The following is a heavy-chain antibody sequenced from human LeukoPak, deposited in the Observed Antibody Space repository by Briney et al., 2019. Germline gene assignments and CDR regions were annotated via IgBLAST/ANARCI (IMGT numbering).Heavy chain of an antibody. Sequence: GGSLRLSCAASGFTFDDYAMHWVRQAPGKGLEWVSLSSGDGGSTYYADSVKGRFTISRDNSKNSLYLQMNSLRTEDTALYYCAKDIRAARLFDYWGQGTLFTVSS. D-gene: IGHD6-6*01. V-gene: IGHV3-43*02. CDR3: AKDIRAARLFDY. CDR1: GFTFDDYA. J-gene: IGHJ4*02. CDR2: SSGDGGST.